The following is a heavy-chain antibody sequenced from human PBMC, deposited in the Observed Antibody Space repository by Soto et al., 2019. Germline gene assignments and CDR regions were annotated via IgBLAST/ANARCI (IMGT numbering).Heavy chain of an antibody. J-gene: IGHJ4*02. CDR1: GFTFISYA. V-gene: IGHV3-23*01. CDR3: AKAGGQIGYFDY. Sequence: GGSLRLSCAASGFTFISYAMSWVRQAPGKGLEWVSAVSGSGGSTDYADSVKGRFTISRDNSKNTLYLQMNSLRAEDTAVYYCAKAGGQIGYFDYWGQGTLVTVSS. CDR2: VSGSGGST.